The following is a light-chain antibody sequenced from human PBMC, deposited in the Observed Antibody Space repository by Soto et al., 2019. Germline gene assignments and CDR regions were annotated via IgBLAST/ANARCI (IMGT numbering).Light chain of an antibody. CDR2: KVS. CDR1: QGLVYSDGNTY. Sequence: DVVMTQSPLSLPVTLGQPASISCRSTQGLVYSDGNTYLNWFHQRPGQSPRRLIYKVSNRDSGVPERFSGSGSGTDFTLTISRVEPEDVAVYYCLQGRHWPWTFGQGTKVEIK. J-gene: IGKJ1*01. CDR3: LQGRHWPWT. V-gene: IGKV2-30*01.